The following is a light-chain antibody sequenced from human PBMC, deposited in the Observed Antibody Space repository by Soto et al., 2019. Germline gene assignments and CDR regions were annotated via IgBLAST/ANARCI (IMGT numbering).Light chain of an antibody. Sequence: EIVLTQSPGTLSLSPGGRATLSCGASQSVSSYLAWYQQKPGQAPRLLIYAASNRATGIPARFSGSGSGTDFTLTISSLEPEDFAVYYCQQRSNWPWTFGQGTKVDNK. CDR2: AAS. CDR1: QSVSSY. CDR3: QQRSNWPWT. J-gene: IGKJ1*01. V-gene: IGKV3-11*01.